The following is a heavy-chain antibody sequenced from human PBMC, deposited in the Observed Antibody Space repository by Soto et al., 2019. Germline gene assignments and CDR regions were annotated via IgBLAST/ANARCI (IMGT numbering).Heavy chain of an antibody. CDR3: ASARHIGP. V-gene: IGHV3-7*01. J-gene: IGHJ5*02. D-gene: IGHD2-21*01. CDR2: IKEDGSEI. Sequence: GGSRSLSWAASGFTFSNYWMSWVRQAPGKGLEWVANIKEDGSEINYVDSVKGRFTISRDNAENSLYLQMNSLRAEDTAVYYCASARHIGPWGQGTLVTVSS. CDR1: GFTFSNYW.